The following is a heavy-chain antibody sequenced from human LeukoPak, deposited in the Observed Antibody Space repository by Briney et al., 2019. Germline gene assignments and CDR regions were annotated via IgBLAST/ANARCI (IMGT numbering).Heavy chain of an antibody. CDR3: ARDVTAGCFDY. CDR2: IYHSWGI. V-gene: IGHV4-38-2*01. Sequence: PSETLSLTSAVSGSSITSDFFWGWIRQPPGKGLEWIATIYHSWGIYFNPSLKSRVTISLDASKNQFSLKLTSLTAADTATYYCARDVTAGCFDYWGQGILVTVSS. J-gene: IGHJ4*02. CDR1: GSSITSDFF. D-gene: IGHD3-10*01.